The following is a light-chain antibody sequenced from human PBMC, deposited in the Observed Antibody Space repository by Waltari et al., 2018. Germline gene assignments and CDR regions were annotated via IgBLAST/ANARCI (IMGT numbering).Light chain of an antibody. Sequence: EIVLTQSPGTLSLSPGERATLSCRASQSVGRSLVWYQQKPGQAPRLLIYDASTRATGIPDRFSGSGSGTDFSLTISRLEPEDFAVDFCQNYVRIPVTFGQGTKVEIK. CDR1: QSVGRS. V-gene: IGKV3-20*01. CDR3: QNYVRIPVT. CDR2: DAS. J-gene: IGKJ1*01.